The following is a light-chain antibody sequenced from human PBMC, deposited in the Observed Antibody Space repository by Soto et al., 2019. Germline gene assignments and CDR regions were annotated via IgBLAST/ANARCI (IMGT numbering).Light chain of an antibody. CDR1: QNINNY. V-gene: IGKV1-39*01. Sequence: DIQMTQSPSSLSASIGDSVTITCRASQNINNYLNWYQQKPGKAPMLLIYAASSLQSGVPSRFSGSGSGTDFTLTISSLQPEDFATYYCQQTYSTSTFGGGTKVEIK. CDR3: QQTYSTST. CDR2: AAS. J-gene: IGKJ4*01.